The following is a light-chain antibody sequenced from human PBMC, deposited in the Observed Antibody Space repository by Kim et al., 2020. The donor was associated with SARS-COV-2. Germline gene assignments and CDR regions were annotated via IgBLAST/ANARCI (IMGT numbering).Light chain of an antibody. V-gene: IGKV1-5*01. CDR2: DVS. CDR3: LQYDSYWT. CDR1: QSIKNC. Sequence: SAFVVDRVTICSLASQSIKNCLAWYQKKPGKAPNLLIYDVSTCESGVPSRFSGSAAGTEFTLTISSLQPDDFASYYCLQYDSYWTFGQGTKVDIK. J-gene: IGKJ1*01.